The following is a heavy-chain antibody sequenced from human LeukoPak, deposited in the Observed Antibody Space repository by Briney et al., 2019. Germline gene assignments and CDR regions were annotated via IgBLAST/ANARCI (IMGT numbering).Heavy chain of an antibody. D-gene: IGHD1-26*01. CDR3: ARHRKIEELDY. CDR2: IYYSGST. CDR1: GGSISSSSYY. Sequence: SETLSLTCTVSGGSISSSSYYWGWIRQPPGKGLEWIRSIYYSGSTYYNPSLKSRVTISVDTSKNQFSLKLSSVTAADTAVYYCARHRKIEELDYWGQGTLVTVSS. J-gene: IGHJ4*02. V-gene: IGHV4-39*01.